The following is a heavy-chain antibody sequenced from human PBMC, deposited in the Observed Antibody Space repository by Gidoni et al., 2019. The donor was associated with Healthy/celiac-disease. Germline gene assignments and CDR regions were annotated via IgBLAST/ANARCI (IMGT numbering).Heavy chain of an antibody. D-gene: IGHD4-17*01. J-gene: IGHJ4*02. CDR2: ISWNSGSI. V-gene: IGHV3-9*01. CDR1: VFTFADYA. Sequence: EVQLVESGGGLVQPGRSLRLSCAASVFTFADYAMHWVRQAPGKGLEWVSGISWNSGSIGYADSVKGRFTISRDNAKNSLYLQMNSLRAEDTALYYCAKAHRNYGDQGGLHYWGQGTLVTVSS. CDR3: AKAHRNYGDQGGLHY.